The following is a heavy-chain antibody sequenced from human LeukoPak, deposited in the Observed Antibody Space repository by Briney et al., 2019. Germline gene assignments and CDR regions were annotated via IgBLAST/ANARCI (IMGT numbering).Heavy chain of an antibody. CDR2: IIYSGGAT. D-gene: IGHD3-22*01. CDR1: VFTFSRSA. J-gene: IGHJ4*02. V-gene: IGHV3-23*01. Sequence: PGGSLRLSSAASVFTFSRSAMTWVRQGPGTRLEFVASIIYSGGATYYADSVKSRVTIPTDNTTNTLYLQMNSLRAEDTALYYCAKDGLYYDGSEHVYYFDSWGQGTLVTVSS. CDR3: AKDGLYYDGSEHVYYFDS.